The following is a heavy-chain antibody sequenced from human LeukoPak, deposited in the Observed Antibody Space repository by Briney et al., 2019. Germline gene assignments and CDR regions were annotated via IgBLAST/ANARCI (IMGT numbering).Heavy chain of an antibody. CDR1: GFTFSYYA. V-gene: IGHV3-23*01. CDR3: VKPLGVEVPAASRWFDP. Sequence: GGSLRLSCAASGFTFSYYAMSWVRQAPGKGLEWVSSISAGGLSTYYADSVKGRFTISRDTSMKMLFLQMNCLRAEDTAVYFCVKPLGVEVPAASRWFDPWGQGTLVTVSS. J-gene: IGHJ5*02. D-gene: IGHD2-2*01. CDR2: ISAGGLST.